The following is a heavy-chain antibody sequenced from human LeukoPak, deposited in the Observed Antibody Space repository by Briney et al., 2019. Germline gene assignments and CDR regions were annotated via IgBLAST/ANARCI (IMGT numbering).Heavy chain of an antibody. CDR1: GYTFTSYA. CDR3: ARELVVPAAFYYYYGMDV. D-gene: IGHD2-2*01. Sequence: ASVKVSCKASGYTFTSYAMNWVRQAPGQGLEWMGWINTNTGNPTYAQGFTGRFVFSLDTSVSTAYLQISSLKAEDTAVYYCARELVVPAAFYYYYGMDVWGQGTTVTVSS. J-gene: IGHJ6*02. V-gene: IGHV7-4-1*02. CDR2: INTNTGNP.